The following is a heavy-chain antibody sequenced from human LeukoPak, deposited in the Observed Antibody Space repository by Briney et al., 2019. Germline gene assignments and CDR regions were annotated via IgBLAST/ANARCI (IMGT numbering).Heavy chain of an antibody. Sequence: AGSLRLSCAASGFIFSSYEMNWVRQGPGKGLEWVSYISSGGTSIYYADSVKGRFTISRDDAKNSLYLKMNSLRVEDTAVYYCARGRNWGPSWYMDVWGKGTTVTVPS. CDR1: GFIFSSYE. J-gene: IGHJ6*03. CDR2: ISSGGTSI. D-gene: IGHD7-27*01. V-gene: IGHV3-48*03. CDR3: ARGRNWGPSWYMDV.